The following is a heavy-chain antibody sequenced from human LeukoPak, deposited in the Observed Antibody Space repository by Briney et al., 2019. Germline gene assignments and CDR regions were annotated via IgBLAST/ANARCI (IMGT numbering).Heavy chain of an antibody. CDR2: IYPSGST. Sequence: PSETLSLTCTVSGGSISSSSYYWGWIRQPPGTGLEWIGSIYPSGSTFYNPSLKSRVTISVDTSKNQFSLKLSSVTAADTAVYYCARGRRYSSGWYYFDYWGQGTLVTVSS. CDR3: ARGRRYSSGWYYFDY. J-gene: IGHJ4*02. D-gene: IGHD6-19*01. CDR1: GGSISSSSYY. V-gene: IGHV4-39*07.